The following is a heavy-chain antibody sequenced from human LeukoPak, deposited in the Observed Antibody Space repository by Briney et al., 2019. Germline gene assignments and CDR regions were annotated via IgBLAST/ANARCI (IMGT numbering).Heavy chain of an antibody. CDR1: GGSFSGYY. V-gene: IGHV3-7*01. CDR2: IKQDGSEK. J-gene: IGHJ4*02. D-gene: IGHD3-10*01. Sequence: ETLSLTCAVYGGSFSGYYWSWVRQAPGKGLEWVANIKQDGSEKYYVDSVKGRFTISRDNAKNSLYLQMNSLRAEDTAVYYCAMLGGGFGSDDYWGQGTLVTVSS. CDR3: AMLGGGFGSDDY.